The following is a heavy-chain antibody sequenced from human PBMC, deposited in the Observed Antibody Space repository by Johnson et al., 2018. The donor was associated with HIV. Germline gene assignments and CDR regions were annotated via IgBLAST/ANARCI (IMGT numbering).Heavy chain of an antibody. CDR1: GFTFDDYG. J-gene: IGHJ3*02. Sequence: VQLVESGGGVVRPGGSLRLSCAASGFTFDDYGMSWVRQAPGKGLEWVSVIYSGGSTYYADSVKGRFTISRDNSKNTLYLQMNSLRAEDTAVYYRARARAFDIWGQGTMVTVSS. CDR2: IYSGGST. CDR3: ARARAFDI. V-gene: IGHV3-66*02.